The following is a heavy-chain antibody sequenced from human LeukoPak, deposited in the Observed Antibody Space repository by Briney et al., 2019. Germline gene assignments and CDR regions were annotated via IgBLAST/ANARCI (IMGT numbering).Heavy chain of an antibody. Sequence: SETLSLTCAVYGGSFSGYYWSWIRQPPGKGPEWIGEINHSGSTNYNPSLKSRVTISVDTSKNQFSLKLSSVTAADTAVYYCASGPPRSYWGQGTLVTVSS. J-gene: IGHJ4*02. V-gene: IGHV4-34*01. CDR3: ASGPPRSY. CDR1: GGSFSGYY. CDR2: INHSGST.